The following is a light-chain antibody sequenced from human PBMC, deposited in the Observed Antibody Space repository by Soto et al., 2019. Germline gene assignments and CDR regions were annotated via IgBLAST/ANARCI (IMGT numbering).Light chain of an antibody. CDR2: TTS. J-gene: IGKJ5*01. V-gene: IGKV1-39*01. CDR3: QHYYSAPT. Sequence: DIQMTQSPSSLSASVGDRVTISCRAGQSIGIYLNWYQQKAGRAPKLLIHTTSSLQSGVPSRFSGSGSGTDFTLTISGLQPEDFTTYYWQHYYSAPTFGQGTRLEIK. CDR1: QSIGIY.